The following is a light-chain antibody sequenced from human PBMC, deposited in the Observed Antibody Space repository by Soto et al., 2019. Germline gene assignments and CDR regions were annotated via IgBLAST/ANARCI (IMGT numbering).Light chain of an antibody. J-gene: IGLJ1*01. Sequence: QSVLTQPASVSGSPGQSITISCTGTSSDVGGYNYVSWYQQHPGKAPKLMIYEVSNRPSGVSNRFSGSKSGNTAPLTISGLQAEDEADYYCCSYTSSGVYVFGTGTKVTVL. CDR1: SSDVGGYNY. CDR2: EVS. V-gene: IGLV2-14*01. CDR3: CSYTSSGVYV.